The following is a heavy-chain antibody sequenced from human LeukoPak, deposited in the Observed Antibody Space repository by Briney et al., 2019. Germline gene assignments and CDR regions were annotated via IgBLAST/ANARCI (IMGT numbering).Heavy chain of an antibody. Sequence: PGGSLRLSCAASGFTFSDYYMSWIRQAPGEGLEWVSYISSSSSYTNHADSVKGRFTISRDNAKNSLYLQMNSLRAEDTAVYYCAREVVSEGTLDYWGQGTLVTVSS. J-gene: IGHJ4*02. CDR2: ISSSSSYT. CDR3: AREVVSEGTLDY. V-gene: IGHV3-11*05. D-gene: IGHD2-2*01. CDR1: GFTFSDYY.